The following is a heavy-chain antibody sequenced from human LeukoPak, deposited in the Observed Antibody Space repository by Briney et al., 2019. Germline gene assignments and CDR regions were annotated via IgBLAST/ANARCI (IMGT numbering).Heavy chain of an antibody. V-gene: IGHV3-9*01. CDR3: AKDDCSGGSCYSFDY. CDR1: GFTFDDYA. D-gene: IGHD2-15*01. CDR2: ISWNSGSI. Sequence: GRSLRLSCAASGFTFDDYAMHWVRQAPGKGLEWVLGISWNSGSIGYADSVKGRFTISRDNAKNSLYLQMNSLRAEDTALYYCAKDDCSGGSCYSFDYWGQGTLVTVSS. J-gene: IGHJ4*02.